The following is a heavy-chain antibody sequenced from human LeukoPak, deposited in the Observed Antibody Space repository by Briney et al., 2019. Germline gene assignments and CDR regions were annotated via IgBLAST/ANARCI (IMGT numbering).Heavy chain of an antibody. Sequence: SETLSLTCAVYGGSFSGYYWSWIRQPPGKGLEWIGEINHSGSTNYNPSLKSRVTISVDTSKNQFSLKLSSVTAADTAVYYCASSDLHCSSTSCYHWFDPWGQGTLVTVSS. CDR1: GGSFSGYY. V-gene: IGHV4-34*01. CDR2: INHSGST. J-gene: IGHJ5*02. CDR3: ASSDLHCSSTSCYHWFDP. D-gene: IGHD2-2*01.